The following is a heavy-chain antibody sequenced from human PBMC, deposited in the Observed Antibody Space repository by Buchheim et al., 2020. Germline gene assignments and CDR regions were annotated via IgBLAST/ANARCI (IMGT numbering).Heavy chain of an antibody. Sequence: EVQLVESGGGLVQPGESLRLSCAVSGFPVRDNYVSWVRQAPGKGLEWVSIIYNAGSTSYADSLKGRFTISKDISKNTVHLQLNSLRPADTAGYYCGSNYCTGGSCYFDGWGQGTL. V-gene: IGHV3-66*02. CDR3: GSNYCTGGSCYFDG. CDR2: IYNAGST. CDR1: GFPVRDNY. D-gene: IGHD2-15*01. J-gene: IGHJ4*02.